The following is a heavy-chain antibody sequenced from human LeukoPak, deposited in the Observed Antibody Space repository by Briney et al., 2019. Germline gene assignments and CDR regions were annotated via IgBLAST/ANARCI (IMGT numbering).Heavy chain of an antibody. CDR1: GYTFTSYG. Sequence: ASVKVSCKASGYTFTSYGISWVRQAPGQGLEWMGWISAYNGNTNYAQKLQGRVTMTTDTSTSTAYMELRSLRSEDTAVYYCARRTVDYGDYEEFDYWGQGTLVTVSS. J-gene: IGHJ4*02. V-gene: IGHV1-18*01. CDR2: ISAYNGNT. CDR3: ARRTVDYGDYEEFDY. D-gene: IGHD4-17*01.